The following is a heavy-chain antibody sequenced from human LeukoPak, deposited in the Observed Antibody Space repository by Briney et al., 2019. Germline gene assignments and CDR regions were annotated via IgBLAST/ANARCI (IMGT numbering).Heavy chain of an antibody. J-gene: IGHJ3*02. Sequence: SETLSLTCTVSGGSISSYYWSWIRQPPGKGLEWIGYIYYSGSTNYNPSLKSRVTISVDTSKNQFSLKLSSVTAADTAVYYCARRDTAMVIDAFDIWGQGTMVTVSS. CDR2: IYYSGST. CDR3: ARRDTAMVIDAFDI. D-gene: IGHD5-18*01. CDR1: GGSISSYY. V-gene: IGHV4-59*08.